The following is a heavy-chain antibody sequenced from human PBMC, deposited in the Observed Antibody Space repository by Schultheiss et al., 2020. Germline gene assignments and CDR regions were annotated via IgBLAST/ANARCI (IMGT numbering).Heavy chain of an antibody. CDR3: VRGAGRVSDY. CDR1: GFTVSSNY. V-gene: IGHV3-23*01. Sequence: GGSLRLSCAASGFTVSSNYMSWVRQAPGKGLEWVSGISGSGGSTYYADSVKGRFTISRDNSKNTLYLQMNSLRAEDTAVYYCVRGAGRVSDYWGQGTLVTVSS. J-gene: IGHJ4*02. D-gene: IGHD3-3*01. CDR2: ISGSGGST.